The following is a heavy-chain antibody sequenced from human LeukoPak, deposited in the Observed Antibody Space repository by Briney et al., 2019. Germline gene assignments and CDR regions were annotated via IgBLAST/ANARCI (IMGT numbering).Heavy chain of an antibody. CDR1: GGSISSSNW. CDR3: ARDRIEQQRTLGRSSNYYYYYYMDV. V-gene: IGHV4-4*02. Sequence: PSETLSLTCAVSGGSISSSNWWSWVRQPPGKGLEWIGEIYHSGSTNYNPSLKSRVTISVDKSKNQFSLKLSSVTAADTAVYYCARDRIEQQRTLGRSSNYYYYYYMDVWGKGTTVTVSS. J-gene: IGHJ6*03. CDR2: IYHSGST. D-gene: IGHD6-13*01.